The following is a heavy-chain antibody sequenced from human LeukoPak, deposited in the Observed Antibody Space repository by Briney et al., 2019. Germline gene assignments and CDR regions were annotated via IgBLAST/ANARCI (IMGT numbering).Heavy chain of an antibody. D-gene: IGHD5-12*01. CDR2: MCYSGST. CDR3: ARGAIVATEFSFDY. CDR1: GGSISSYY. V-gene: IGHV4-59*01. J-gene: IGHJ4*02. Sequence: SETLSLTCTVSGGSISSYYWSWIRQPPGKGLEWIGYMCYSGSTNYNPSLKSRVTISVDTSKNQFSLKLSSVTAADTAVYYCARGAIVATEFSFDYWGQGTLVTVFS.